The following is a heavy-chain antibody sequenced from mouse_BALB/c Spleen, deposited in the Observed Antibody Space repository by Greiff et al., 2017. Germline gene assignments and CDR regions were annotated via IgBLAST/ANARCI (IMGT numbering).Heavy chain of an antibody. J-gene: IGHJ1*01. CDR3: ARSGSRDWYFDV. Sequence: QVQLQQSGAELARPGASVKLSCKASGYTFTSYWMQWVKQRPGQGLEWIGAIYPGDGDTRYTQKFKGKATLTADKSSSTAYMQLSSLASEDSAVYYCARSGSRDWYFDVWGAGTTVTVSS. CDR1: GYTFTSYW. V-gene: IGHV1-87*01. D-gene: IGHD1-1*01. CDR2: IYPGDGDT.